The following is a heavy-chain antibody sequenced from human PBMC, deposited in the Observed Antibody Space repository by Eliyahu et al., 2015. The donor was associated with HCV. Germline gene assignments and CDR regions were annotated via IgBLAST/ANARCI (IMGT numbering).Heavy chain of an antibody. CDR2: IHYCGST. V-gene: IGHV4-59*01. D-gene: IGHD6-19*01. CDR1: GGSITTYY. Sequence: QVQLQESGPGLVKPSETLSLTCTVXGGSITTYYWSWIRQPPGKGLEWIGYIHYCGSTNYNPSLKSRVTISLDTPKNQFSLNLTSVTAADTAVYYCASGGGGIAVAGTGGWFDPWGQGTLVTVSS. J-gene: IGHJ5*02. CDR3: ASGGGGIAVAGTGGWFDP.